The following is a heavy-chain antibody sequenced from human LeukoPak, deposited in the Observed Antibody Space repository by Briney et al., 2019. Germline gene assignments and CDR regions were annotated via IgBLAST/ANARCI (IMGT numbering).Heavy chain of an antibody. CDR1: GYTFTAYY. CDR3: ARDLTFTSGRGVY. V-gene: IGHV1-2*02. D-gene: IGHD6-25*01. CDR2: INPNSGDT. Sequence: GASVKVSCKASGYTFTAYYMHWVRQAPGQGHEWMGWINPNSGDTNYAQEFQGRVTMTRDTSINTAYMELSGLRSDDTAVYYCARDLTFTSGRGVYWGQGTLVTVSS. J-gene: IGHJ4*02.